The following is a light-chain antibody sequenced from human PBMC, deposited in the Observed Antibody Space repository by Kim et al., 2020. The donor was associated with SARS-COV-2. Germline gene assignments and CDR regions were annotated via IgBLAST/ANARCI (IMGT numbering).Light chain of an antibody. CDR1: QSLTSNS. Sequence: SPDQRATLSCSASQSLTSNSLACYQQRHGQAPRLLIYGASNRDPTISDRFSGSGSGTDFTLTISRLEPGDSAVYFCQQYANSPNTFGQGTKVDIK. CDR2: GAS. CDR3: QQYANSPNT. J-gene: IGKJ2*01. V-gene: IGKV3-20*01.